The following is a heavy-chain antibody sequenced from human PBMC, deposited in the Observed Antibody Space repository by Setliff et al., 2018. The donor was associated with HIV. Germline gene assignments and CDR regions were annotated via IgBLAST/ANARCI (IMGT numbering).Heavy chain of an antibody. V-gene: IGHV1-69*13. CDR1: GGILSAYA. D-gene: IGHD3-10*01. CDR3: ARETAPAHYYGSGSYRLHAFDV. J-gene: IGHJ3*01. Sequence: SVKVSCKASGGILSAYATIWVRQAPGQGLEWLGGIIPLFGRASYAQKFQGRVTITADESTNTAYMELSSLRSGDTAVYYCARETAPAHYYGSGSYRLHAFDVWGQGTMVTVSS. CDR2: IIPLFGRA.